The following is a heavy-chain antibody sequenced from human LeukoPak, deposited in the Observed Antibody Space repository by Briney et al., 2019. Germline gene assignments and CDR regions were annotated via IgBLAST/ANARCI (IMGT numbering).Heavy chain of an antibody. CDR1: GFDFSSNW. V-gene: IGHV3-74*01. Sequence: GGSLRLSCAASGFDFSSNWMHWVRHAPGQGLVWVSRIKGDGISTNYADSVKGRFTISRDNAKNTLYLQMNSLRAEDTGVYSCAKDDYCSIDYWGRGTLVTVSS. CDR3: AKDDYCSIDY. J-gene: IGHJ4*02. D-gene: IGHD6-13*01. CDR2: IKGDGIST.